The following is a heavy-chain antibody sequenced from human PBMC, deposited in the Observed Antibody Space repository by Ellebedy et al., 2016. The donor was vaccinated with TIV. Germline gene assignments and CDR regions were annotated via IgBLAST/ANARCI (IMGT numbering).Heavy chain of an antibody. CDR3: ARGWFGSGMGV. D-gene: IGHD3-16*01. Sequence: SETLSLTCVISGDSVSTDIGWNWIRPSPSRGLEWLGRTYYRSKWNNDYAVSLKSRITINPDTSKNLFSLQLNSVTPDDTAVYYCARGWFGSGMGVWGQGTTVTVSS. J-gene: IGHJ6*02. CDR2: TYYRSKWNN. CDR1: GDSVSTDIG. V-gene: IGHV6-1*01.